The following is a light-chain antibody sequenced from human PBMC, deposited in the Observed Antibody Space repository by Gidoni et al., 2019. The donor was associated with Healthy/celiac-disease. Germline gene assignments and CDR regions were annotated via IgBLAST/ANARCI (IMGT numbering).Light chain of an antibody. CDR3: QQYNNWPPLT. J-gene: IGKJ4*01. Sequence: EIVMTQSPATLSVSAGERATLSCRASQSVSSNLAWYQQKTGQAPRLLIYCASPRSTGSPARFSGSGSGTEVTLTISSLQSEDFSVYYCQQYNNWPPLTFGGGTKVEIK. CDR1: QSVSSN. CDR2: CAS. V-gene: IGKV3-15*01.